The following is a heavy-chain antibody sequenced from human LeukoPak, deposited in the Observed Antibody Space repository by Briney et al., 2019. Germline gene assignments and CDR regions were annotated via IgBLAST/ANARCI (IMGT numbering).Heavy chain of an antibody. CDR3: ARGSSGLMVYAVIDY. CDR1: GYTFTSYD. J-gene: IGHJ4*02. Sequence: GASVKVSCKASGYTFTSYDINWVRQATGQGLEWMGWMNPNSGNTGYAQKFQGRVTITRNTSISTAYMELSSLRSEDTAVYYCARGSSGLMVYAVIDYWGQGTLVTVSS. V-gene: IGHV1-8*03. D-gene: IGHD2-8*01. CDR2: MNPNSGNT.